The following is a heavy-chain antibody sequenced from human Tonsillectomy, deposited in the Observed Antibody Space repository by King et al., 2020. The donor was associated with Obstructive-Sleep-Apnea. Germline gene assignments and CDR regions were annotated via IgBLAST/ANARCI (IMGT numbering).Heavy chain of an antibody. D-gene: IGHD3-3*01. V-gene: IGHV3-30*04. CDR1: GFTFSSYA. Sequence: VQLVESGGGVVQPGRSLRLSCAASGFTFSSYAMHWVRQAPGKGLEWVAVISYDGSNKYYADSVKGRFTISRDNSKNTLYLQMNSLRAEDTAVYYCARAYNDDFWSGYYFDYWGQGTLVTVSS. CDR3: ARAYNDDFWSGYYFDY. J-gene: IGHJ4*02. CDR2: ISYDGSNK.